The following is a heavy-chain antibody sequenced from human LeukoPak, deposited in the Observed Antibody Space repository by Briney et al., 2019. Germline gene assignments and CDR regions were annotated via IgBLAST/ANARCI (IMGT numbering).Heavy chain of an antibody. CDR1: GFTLSSYA. D-gene: IGHD1-26*01. CDR2: ISSSGGT. J-gene: IGHJ3*02. Sequence: PGGSLRLSCAASGFTLSSYAMSWVRQAPGKGLQWVSAISSSGGTYYGDSVKGRFTISRDNSKNTLYLQMNSLRAEDTALYYCAKDPIVFNSGNYYLGTFDIWGQGTMVTVSS. V-gene: IGHV3-23*01. CDR3: AKDPIVFNSGNYYLGTFDI.